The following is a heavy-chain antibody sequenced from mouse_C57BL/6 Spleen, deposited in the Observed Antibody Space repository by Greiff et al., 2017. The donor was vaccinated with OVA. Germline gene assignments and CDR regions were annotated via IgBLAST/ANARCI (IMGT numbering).Heavy chain of an antibody. D-gene: IGHD2-4*01. Sequence: QVQLQQSGPELVKPGASVKISCKASGYAFSSSWMNWVKQRPGKGLEWIGRIYPGDGDTNYNGKFKGKATLTADKSSSTASMQLSSLTSEDSAVYFCARDGGLPYYYAMDYWGQGTSVTVSS. CDR3: ARDGGLPYYYAMDY. J-gene: IGHJ4*01. CDR2: IYPGDGDT. V-gene: IGHV1-82*01. CDR1: GYAFSSSW.